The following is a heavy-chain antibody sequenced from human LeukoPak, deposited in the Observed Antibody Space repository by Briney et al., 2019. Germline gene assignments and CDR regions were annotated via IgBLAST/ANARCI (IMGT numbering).Heavy chain of an antibody. D-gene: IGHD2-2*01. CDR1: GGSISSYY. Sequence: PSETLSLTCTVSGGSISSYYWSWIRQPPGRGLEWIWRIYTSGSTNYNPSLKSRVTMSVDTSKNQFSLKLSSVTAADTAVYYCARGDVVVPAAFYYGMDVWGQGTTVTVSS. CDR3: ARGDVVVPAAFYYGMDV. J-gene: IGHJ6*02. V-gene: IGHV4-4*07. CDR2: IYTSGST.